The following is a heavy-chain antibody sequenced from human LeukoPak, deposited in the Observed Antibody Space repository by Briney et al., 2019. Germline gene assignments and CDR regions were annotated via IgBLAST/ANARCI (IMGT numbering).Heavy chain of an antibody. V-gene: IGHV3-23*01. CDR2: LSAGGTT. CDR3: AKEPPGGVPPRYFDY. Sequence: GGSLRLSCAASGLTFTTYAMSWVRQAPGKGLEWVSSLSAGGTTYYADSVKGRFTISRDNSKNTLYLQMNSLRAEDTAVYYCAKEPPGGVPPRYFDYWGQGTLVTVSS. CDR1: GLTFTTYA. J-gene: IGHJ4*02. D-gene: IGHD2-8*01.